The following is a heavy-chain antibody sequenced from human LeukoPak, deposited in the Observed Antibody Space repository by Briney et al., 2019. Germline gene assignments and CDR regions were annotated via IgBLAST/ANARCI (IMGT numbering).Heavy chain of an antibody. D-gene: IGHD3-22*01. V-gene: IGHV3-53*01. CDR3: ARARRDSSGYYYFDY. CDR2: IYSGGST. J-gene: IGHJ4*02. CDR1: GFTVSSNY. Sequence: GGSLRLSCAASGFTVSSNYMSWVRQAPGKGLEWVSVIYSGGSTYYADSVKGRFTISRDNSKNTLYLQMNSLRAEDTAVYYCARARRDSSGYYYFDYWGQGTLVTVSS.